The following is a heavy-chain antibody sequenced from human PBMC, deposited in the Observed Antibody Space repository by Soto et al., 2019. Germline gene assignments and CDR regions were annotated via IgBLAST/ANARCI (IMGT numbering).Heavy chain of an antibody. Sequence: EVQLLESGGGLVQPGGSLRLSCAASGFTFSSYAMTWVRQAPGKGLEWVSAISGSGGTTYHPDSVKGRFTISRDNSKNTLYLQMNSLRAEDAAVYYCAKPPYSSSSYYYYGMDVWGQGTTVTVSS. CDR2: ISGSGGTT. J-gene: IGHJ6*02. CDR1: GFTFSSYA. V-gene: IGHV3-23*01. D-gene: IGHD6-6*01. CDR3: AKPPYSSSSYYYYGMDV.